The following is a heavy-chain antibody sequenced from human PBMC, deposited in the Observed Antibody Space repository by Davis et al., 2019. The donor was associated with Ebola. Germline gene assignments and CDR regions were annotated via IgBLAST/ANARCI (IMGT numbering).Heavy chain of an antibody. V-gene: IGHV4-39*01. CDR2: IYYSGST. J-gene: IGHJ4*02. CDR3: ARHNPALWDY. D-gene: IGHD3-10*01. Sequence: MLSETLSLTCTVSGGSISSSSYYWGWIRQPPGKGLEWIGSIYYSGSTYYNPSLKSRVTISVDTSKNQFSLKLSSVTAADTAVYYCARHNPALWDYWGQGTLVTVSS. CDR1: GGSISSSSYY.